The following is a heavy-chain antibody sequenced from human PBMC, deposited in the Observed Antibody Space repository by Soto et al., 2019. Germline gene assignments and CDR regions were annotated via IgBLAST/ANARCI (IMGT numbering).Heavy chain of an antibody. CDR3: ARGSGFPNWFDP. Sequence: PGGSLRLSCAASGFTFSSYEMNWVRQAPGKGLEWVSYISSSGSTIYYADSVKGRFTISRDNAKNSLYLQVNSLRAEDTAVYYCARGSGFPNWFDPWGQGTLVTVSS. CDR2: ISSSGSTI. J-gene: IGHJ5*02. V-gene: IGHV3-48*03. D-gene: IGHD3-3*01. CDR1: GFTFSSYE.